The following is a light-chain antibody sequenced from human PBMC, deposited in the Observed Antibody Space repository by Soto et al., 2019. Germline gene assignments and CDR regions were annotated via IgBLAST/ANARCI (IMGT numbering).Light chain of an antibody. J-gene: IGKJ4*01. CDR1: QGVGRD. Sequence: AIQMTQSPSSLSASVGDRVIITCRASQGVGRDLGWYQQKPRKAPRLLIYHASTLQSGVPSRLSGSGSGTDFTLTIASLQPEDFATYFCLQDYSNPLTFGGGTKVENK. CDR3: LQDYSNPLT. V-gene: IGKV1-6*01. CDR2: HAS.